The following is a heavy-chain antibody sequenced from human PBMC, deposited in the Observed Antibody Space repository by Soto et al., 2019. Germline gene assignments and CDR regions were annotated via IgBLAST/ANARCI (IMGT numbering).Heavy chain of an antibody. D-gene: IGHD2-15*01. V-gene: IGHV1-18*01. Sequence: QVPLVQSGAEVKKPGASVKVSCKASGYTFTSYGISWVRQAPGQGLEWMGWIGAYNGNTNYAQKLQGRVTMTTDTSTSTAYMELRSLRSDDTAVYYCARGACSGGSCYSYYYYYGMDVWGQGTTVTVSS. CDR1: GYTFTSYG. CDR3: ARGACSGGSCYSYYYYYGMDV. J-gene: IGHJ6*02. CDR2: IGAYNGNT.